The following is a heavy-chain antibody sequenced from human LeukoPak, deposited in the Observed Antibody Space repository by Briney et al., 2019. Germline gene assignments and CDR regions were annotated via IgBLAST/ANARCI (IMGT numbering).Heavy chain of an antibody. CDR3: GTGWAIDF. D-gene: IGHD5-24*01. CDR2: IKQDGSEK. CDR1: GFTLSNHW. V-gene: IGHV3-7*01. Sequence: GGSLRLSCAASGFTLSNHWMTWVRQAPGKGLECVAIIKQDGSEKYYVDSVKGRFTISRDNAKNSLYLQMNSLRAEDTAVYYCGTGWAIDFWGQGTLITVSS. J-gene: IGHJ4*02.